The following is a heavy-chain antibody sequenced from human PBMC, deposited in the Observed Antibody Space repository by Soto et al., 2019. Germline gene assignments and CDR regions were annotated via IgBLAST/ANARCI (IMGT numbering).Heavy chain of an antibody. D-gene: IGHD4-4*01. Sequence: EVQLVESGGGLVQPGGSLRLSCAASGFTFSSYEMNWVRQAPGKGPEWVSYISSSGSTIYYADSVKGRFTISRDNAKNSLYLQMNSLRAEDTAVYYCATTVTTVWWFDPWGQGTLVTVSS. CDR1: GFTFSSYE. J-gene: IGHJ5*02. CDR3: ATTVTTVWWFDP. CDR2: ISSSGSTI. V-gene: IGHV3-48*03.